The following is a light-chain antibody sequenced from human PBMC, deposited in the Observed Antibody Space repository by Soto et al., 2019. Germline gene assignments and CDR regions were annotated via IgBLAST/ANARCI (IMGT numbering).Light chain of an antibody. Sequence: QSVLTQQPSASGTPGQRVTISCSGSSSNIGSNSVNWYQQLPGTAPKLLIYRNNQRPSGVPDRFSVSKSGTSASLAISGLQSEDEADYYCATWDDSLNGVVFGGGTKLTVL. CDR2: RNN. V-gene: IGLV1-44*01. CDR3: ATWDDSLNGVV. CDR1: SSNIGSNS. J-gene: IGLJ2*01.